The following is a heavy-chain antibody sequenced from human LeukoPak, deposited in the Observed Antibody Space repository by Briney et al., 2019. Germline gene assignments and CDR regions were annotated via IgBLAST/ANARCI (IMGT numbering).Heavy chain of an antibody. Sequence: GASVKVSCKVSGVSLSATSIHWMRQAPGQWLEWMGGFDPEDGESIFAQSFQGRFSMTEDTSTDTAYMELRSLRLEDTAVYYCATADKWEPLDYWGQGALVTVSS. CDR2: FDPEDGES. J-gene: IGHJ4*02. CDR1: GVSLSATS. D-gene: IGHD1-26*01. CDR3: ATADKWEPLDY. V-gene: IGHV1-24*01.